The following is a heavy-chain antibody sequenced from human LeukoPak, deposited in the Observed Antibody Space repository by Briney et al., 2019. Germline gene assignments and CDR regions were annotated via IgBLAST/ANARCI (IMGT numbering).Heavy chain of an antibody. CDR3: ARDGVGATKGDYYYYYGMDV. Sequence: GGSLRLPCAASGFTFSSYGMHWVRQAPGKGLEWVAVIWYDGSNKYYADSVKGRFTISRDNSKNTLYLQMSSLRAEDTAVYYCARDGVGATKGDYYYYYGMDVWGQGTTVTVSS. J-gene: IGHJ6*02. V-gene: IGHV3-33*01. D-gene: IGHD1-26*01. CDR2: IWYDGSNK. CDR1: GFTFSSYG.